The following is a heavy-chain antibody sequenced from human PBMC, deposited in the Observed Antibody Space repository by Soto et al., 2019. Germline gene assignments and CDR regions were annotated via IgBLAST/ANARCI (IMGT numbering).Heavy chain of an antibody. J-gene: IGHJ3*02. CDR1: GGSISSGGYY. D-gene: IGHD3-16*01. V-gene: IGHV4-31*03. Sequence: QVQLQESGPGLVKPSQTLSLTCTVSGGSISSGGYYWSWIRHHPGKGLEWIGYIYYTGNTNYNPSLKSRVTISLDTSENQFSLKLTSVTAADTAVYACARDVGAAVFYIWGLWTMVTVSS. CDR2: IYYTGNT. CDR3: ARDVGAAVFYI.